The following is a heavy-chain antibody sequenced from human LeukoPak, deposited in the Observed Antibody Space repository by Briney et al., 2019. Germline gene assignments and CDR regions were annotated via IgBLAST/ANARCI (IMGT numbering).Heavy chain of an antibody. J-gene: IGHJ5*02. V-gene: IGHV4-4*07. CDR1: GGSISSYD. CDR3: ARDSRYYDSSGYYYRDWFDP. Sequence: SETLSLTCTVSGGSISSYDWSWIRQPAGKGLEWIGRIYTSGSTNYNPSLKSRVTMSVDTSKNQFSLKLSSVTAADTAVYYCARDSRYYDSSGYYYRDWFDPWGQGTLVTVSS. D-gene: IGHD3-22*01. CDR2: IYTSGST.